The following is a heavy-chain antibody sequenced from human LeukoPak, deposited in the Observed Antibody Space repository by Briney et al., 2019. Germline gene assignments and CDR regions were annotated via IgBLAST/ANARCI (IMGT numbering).Heavy chain of an antibody. D-gene: IGHD2-2*02. CDR2: INPNSGGT. CDR3: ARVVECSSTSCYTSNAFDI. V-gene: IGHV1-2*02. CDR1: GYTFTSYY. J-gene: IGHJ3*02. Sequence: EASVKVSCKASGYTFTSYYMHWVRQAPGQGLEWMGWINPNSGGTNYAQKFQGRVTMTRDTSISTAYMELSRLRSDDTAVHYCARVVECSSTSCYTSNAFDIWGQGTMVTVSS.